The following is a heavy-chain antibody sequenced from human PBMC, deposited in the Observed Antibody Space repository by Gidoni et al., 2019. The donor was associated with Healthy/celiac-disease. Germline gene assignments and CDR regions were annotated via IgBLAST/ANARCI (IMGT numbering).Heavy chain of an antibody. Sequence: QVQLQESGPGLVKPSQTLSLTCTVSGCSISSGSYYWSWIRQPAGKGLEWIGRIYTSGSTNYNPSLKSRVTISVDTSKNQFSLKLSSVTAADTAVYYCARERVGIAVAGNDYWGQGTLVTVSS. J-gene: IGHJ4*02. CDR2: IYTSGST. D-gene: IGHD6-13*01. CDR1: GCSISSGSYY. V-gene: IGHV4-61*02. CDR3: ARERVGIAVAGNDY.